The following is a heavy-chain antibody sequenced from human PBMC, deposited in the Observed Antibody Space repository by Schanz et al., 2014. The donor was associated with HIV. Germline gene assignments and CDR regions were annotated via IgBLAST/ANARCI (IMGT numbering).Heavy chain of an antibody. Sequence: EVRLLESGGGLVQPGGSLRVSCAPSGFTFSNYVMGWVRQGPGTGLEWGSTISSSGSSTYYADSVKGRFTISRDNSKNTLYLQMNRLRAEDTAIYYCARSPDWAGTDAFEIWGQGTMVTVSS. J-gene: IGHJ3*02. CDR2: ISSSGSST. D-gene: IGHD6-19*01. CDR3: ARSPDWAGTDAFEI. CDR1: GFTFSNYV. V-gene: IGHV3-23*01.